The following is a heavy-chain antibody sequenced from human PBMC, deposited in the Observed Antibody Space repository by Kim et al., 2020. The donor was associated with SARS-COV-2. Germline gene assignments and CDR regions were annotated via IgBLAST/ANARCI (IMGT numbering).Heavy chain of an antibody. J-gene: IGHJ6*01. CDR3: ARDRGIAGACVYYYYGM. CDR1: GFTFSSYA. Sequence: GVSLRLSCAASGFTFSSYAMHWVRQAPGKGLEWVAVISYDGSNKYYADSVKGRFTISREHSKNTLYLQMNSMRAKDTAVYYCARDRGIAGACVYYYYGM. CDR2: ISYDGSNK. D-gene: IGHD6-19*01. V-gene: IGHV3-30*04.